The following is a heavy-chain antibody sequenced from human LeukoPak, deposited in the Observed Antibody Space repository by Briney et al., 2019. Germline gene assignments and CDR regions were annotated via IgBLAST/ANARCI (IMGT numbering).Heavy chain of an antibody. J-gene: IGHJ4*02. CDR2: MYTSGCT. D-gene: IGHD3-22*01. V-gene: IGHV4-4*07. CDR1: GGSISSYY. CDR3: ARDRYYYDSSGYYVSDY. Sequence: SETLSLTCTVSGGSISSYYWSWIRQPAGKGLEWIGRMYTSGCTNYNPSLKSRVTMSVDTSKNQFSLKLSSVTAADTAVYYCARDRYYYDSSGYYVSDYWGQGTLVTVSS.